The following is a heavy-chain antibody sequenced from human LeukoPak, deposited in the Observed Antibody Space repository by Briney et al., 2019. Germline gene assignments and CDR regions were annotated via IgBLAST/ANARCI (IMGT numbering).Heavy chain of an antibody. Sequence: SETLSLTCTVSGGSISSHYWSWIRQPPGKGLEWIGYIYYSGSTNYNPSFKSRVTISVDTSKNQFSLKLSSVTAADTAVYYCARVWGIGAFDIWGQGTMVTVSS. CDR2: IYYSGST. J-gene: IGHJ3*02. D-gene: IGHD3-16*01. CDR3: ARVWGIGAFDI. V-gene: IGHV4-59*11. CDR1: GGSISSHY.